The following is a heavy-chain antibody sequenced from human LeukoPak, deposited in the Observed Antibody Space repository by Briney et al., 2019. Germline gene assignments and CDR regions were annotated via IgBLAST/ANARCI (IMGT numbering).Heavy chain of an antibody. V-gene: IGHV4-39*07. Sequence: SETLSLTCTVSGGSVSSGSYYWSWIRQPPGKGLEWIGEINHSGSTNYNPSLKSRVTISVDTSKNQFSLKLSSVTAADTAVYYCARSDWVDPWGQGTLVTVSS. J-gene: IGHJ5*02. CDR3: ARSDWVDP. CDR2: INHSGST. CDR1: GGSVSSGSYY.